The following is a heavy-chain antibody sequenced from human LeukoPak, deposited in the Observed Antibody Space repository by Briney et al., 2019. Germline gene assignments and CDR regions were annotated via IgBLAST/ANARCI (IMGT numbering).Heavy chain of an antibody. D-gene: IGHD1-26*01. CDR3: AKGSDSGGYAVFHY. CDR1: GFTFRTYA. V-gene: IGHV3-23*01. Sequence: PGGSLRLSCTGSGFTFRTYAFSWVRHAPGKGLEWVLATGSNGVTYYADSVKGRFTISRDNSKNALYLQMNGLRADDTAVYYCAKGSDSGGYAVFHYWGQGALVTVSS. CDR2: TGSNGVT. J-gene: IGHJ4*02.